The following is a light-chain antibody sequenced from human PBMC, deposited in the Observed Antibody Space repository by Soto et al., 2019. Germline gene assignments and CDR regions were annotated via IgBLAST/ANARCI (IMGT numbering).Light chain of an antibody. CDR1: QSVSGW. CDR2: DAS. V-gene: IGKV1-5*01. CDR3: QQYETFSGT. J-gene: IGKJ1*01. Sequence: DIQMTPSPSTLSATVGDTVPVTCRASQSVSGWLAWYQQKPGEAPKLLIYDASALPRGVPSRFSGSGSGTKFTLTIASLQPDDFATYYCQQYETFSGTFGPATKVDI.